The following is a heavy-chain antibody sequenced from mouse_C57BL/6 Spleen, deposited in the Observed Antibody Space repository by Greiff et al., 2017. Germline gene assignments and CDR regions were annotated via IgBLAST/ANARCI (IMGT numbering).Heavy chain of an antibody. D-gene: IGHD1-1*01. J-gene: IGHJ2*01. CDR3: TTSPKYYYGRSDVDY. CDR1: GFNIKDDY. CDR2: IDPENGDT. V-gene: IGHV14-4*01. Sequence: EVQLQQSGAELVRPGASVKLSCTASGFNIKDDYMHWVKQRPEQGLEWIGWIDPENGDTEYASKFQGKATITADTSSNTAYLQLSSLTSEDTAVYYCTTSPKYYYGRSDVDYWGQGTTLTGSS.